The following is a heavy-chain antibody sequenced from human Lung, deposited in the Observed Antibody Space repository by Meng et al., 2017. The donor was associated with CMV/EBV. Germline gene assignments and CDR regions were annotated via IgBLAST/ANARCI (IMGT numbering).Heavy chain of an antibody. CDR1: GFTFSTYS. J-gene: IGHJ4*02. Sequence: GESXKISCAASGFTFSTYSMNWVRQAPGKGLEWVSSINNSSSYIYYADSVKGRFTISRDNAKNSLYLQMNSLRAEVTAVYYCARDLIVGTAYFDCWGQGTXVTVSS. V-gene: IGHV3-21*01. CDR2: INNSSSYI. CDR3: ARDLIVGTAYFDC. D-gene: IGHD1-26*01.